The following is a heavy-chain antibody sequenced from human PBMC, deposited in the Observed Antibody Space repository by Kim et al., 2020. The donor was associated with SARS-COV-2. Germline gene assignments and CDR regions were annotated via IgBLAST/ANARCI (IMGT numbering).Heavy chain of an antibody. V-gene: IGHV3-30-3*01. CDR3: ASGRYTGSDSHFDY. D-gene: IGHD5-12*01. Sequence: GGSLRLSCAASGFTFGIYSMNWVRQAPGEGLEWVAVISYDGTKKYNADSVKGRFTISRDNSKNTLYLQMNALRTEDTAVYFCASGRYTGSDSHFDYWGQGTLVTDSS. CDR2: ISYDGTKK. CDR1: GFTFGIYS. J-gene: IGHJ4*02.